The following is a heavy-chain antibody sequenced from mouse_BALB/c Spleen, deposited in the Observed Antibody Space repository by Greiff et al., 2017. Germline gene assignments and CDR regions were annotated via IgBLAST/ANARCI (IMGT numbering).Heavy chain of an antibody. J-gene: IGHJ3*01. CDR3: ARSYGSSTWFAY. V-gene: IGHV2-2*02. D-gene: IGHD1-1*01. CDR2: IWSGGST. Sequence: VQRVESGPGLVQPSQSLSITCTVSGFSLTSYGVHWVRQSPGKGLEWLGVIWSGGSTDYNAAFISRLSISKDNSKSQVFFKMNSLQANDTAIYYCARSYGSSTWFAYWGQGTLVTVSA. CDR1: GFSLTSYG.